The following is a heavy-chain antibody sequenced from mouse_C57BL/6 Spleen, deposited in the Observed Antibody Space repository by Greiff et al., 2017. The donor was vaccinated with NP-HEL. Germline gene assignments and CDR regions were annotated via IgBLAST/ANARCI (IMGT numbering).Heavy chain of an antibody. J-gene: IGHJ2*01. D-gene: IGHD2-13*01. CDR2: IDPSDSYT. Sequence: QVQLQQPGAELVRPGTSVKLSCKASGYTFTSYWMHWVKQRPGQGLEWIGVIDPSDSYTNYNQKFKGKATLSVDTSSSTAYMQLSSLTSEDSAVYYCAALWGLRAFDYWGQGTTLTVSS. V-gene: IGHV1-59*01. CDR1: GYTFTSYW. CDR3: AALWGLRAFDY.